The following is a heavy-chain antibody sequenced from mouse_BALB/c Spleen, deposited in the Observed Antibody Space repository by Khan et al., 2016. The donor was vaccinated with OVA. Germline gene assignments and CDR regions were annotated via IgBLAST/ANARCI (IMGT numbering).Heavy chain of an antibody. Sequence: QIQLVQSGPELKKPGETVRISCKASGYTFTTYGIQWVQQPPGKGLKWIGWINTHSGVPKYAEDFKGRFAFSLETYVNTAYLQITNLTDEDTPTYDCTGRESGYSRNYRGAMDCWGQGTSVTVSS. D-gene: IGHD2-5*01. CDR2: INTHSGVP. CDR3: TGRESGYSRNYRGAMDC. V-gene: IGHV9-4*02. CDR1: GYTFTTYG. J-gene: IGHJ4*01.